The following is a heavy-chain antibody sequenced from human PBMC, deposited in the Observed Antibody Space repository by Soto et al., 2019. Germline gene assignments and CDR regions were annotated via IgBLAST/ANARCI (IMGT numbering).Heavy chain of an antibody. Sequence: QLQLQESGPGLVKPSETLSLTCTVSGGSISSSSYYWGWIRQPPGKGLEWIGSIYYSGSTYYNPSLKSRVTISVDTSKNQFSLKLSSVTAADTAVYYCARPNNWNDNSDAFDIWGQGTMVTVSS. V-gene: IGHV4-39*01. CDR3: ARPNNWNDNSDAFDI. CDR1: GGSISSSSYY. J-gene: IGHJ3*02. CDR2: IYYSGST. D-gene: IGHD1-20*01.